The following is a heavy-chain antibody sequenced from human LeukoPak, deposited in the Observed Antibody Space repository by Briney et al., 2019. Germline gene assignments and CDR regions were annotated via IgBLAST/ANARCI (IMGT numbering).Heavy chain of an antibody. V-gene: IGHV3-66*01. J-gene: IGHJ4*02. CDR3: AKDRGYSHGFEY. CDR2: IYSGGST. Sequence: PGGSLRLSCAASGFTVSSNYMSWVRRAPGKGLEWVSVIYSGGSTYYADSVKGRFTISRDNSKNTLYLQMNSLRAEDTAVYYCAKDRGYSHGFEYWGQGTLVTVSS. CDR1: GFTVSSNY. D-gene: IGHD5-12*01.